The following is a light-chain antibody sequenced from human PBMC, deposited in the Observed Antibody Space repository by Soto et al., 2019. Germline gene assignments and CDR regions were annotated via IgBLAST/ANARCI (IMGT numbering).Light chain of an antibody. Sequence: QAVVTQEPSLTVSPGGTVTLTCASSTGAVTSGYYPNWLQQKAGQAPRALIYGTSNKHSRTPARFSGSLLGGKAALTLSGVQPEDEAEYYCLLYYGGAWVFGGGTKLTVL. J-gene: IGLJ3*02. CDR3: LLYYGGAWV. CDR2: GTS. CDR1: TGAVTSGYY. V-gene: IGLV7-43*01.